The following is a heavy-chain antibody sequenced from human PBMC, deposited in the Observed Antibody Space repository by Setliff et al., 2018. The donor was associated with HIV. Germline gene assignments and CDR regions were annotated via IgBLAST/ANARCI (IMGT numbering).Heavy chain of an antibody. D-gene: IGHD1-1*01. CDR1: GYTFTNHL. J-gene: IGHJ2*01. CDR2: INADNGNT. V-gene: IGHV1-3*01. CDR3: ARERATGKPPLLNWYFDL. Sequence: AASVKVSCKASGYTFTNHLLYWVRQAPGQRLEWMGWINADNGNTRYSQKFQGRVTITRDTSASTAYMELSSLTSQDTAVYYCARERATGKPPLLNWYFDLWGRGTLVTV.